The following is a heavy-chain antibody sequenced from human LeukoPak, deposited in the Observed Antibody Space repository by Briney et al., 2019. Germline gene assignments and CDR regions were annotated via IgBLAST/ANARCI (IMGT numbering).Heavy chain of an antibody. CDR3: AKDLQETTYDYVVDGPLDFDY. J-gene: IGHJ4*02. Sequence: PGGSLRLTCAASGFTFSSYAMSWVRQAPGKGLEWISATSDSGGSTYYADSVKGRVTISRDNSKNTLYLKMNSLGAEDTAVYYCAKDLQETTYDYVVDGPLDFDYWGQGTLVTVSS. V-gene: IGHV3-23*01. CDR1: GFTFSSYA. D-gene: IGHD3-10*02. CDR2: TSDSGGST.